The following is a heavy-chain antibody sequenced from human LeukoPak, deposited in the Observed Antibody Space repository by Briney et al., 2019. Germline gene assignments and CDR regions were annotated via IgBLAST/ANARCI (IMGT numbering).Heavy chain of an antibody. CDR3: ARYRCSSTSCYLRFAFDI. J-gene: IGHJ3*02. D-gene: IGHD2-2*01. CDR1: GSSITSGYY. CDR2: IYQSEST. Sequence: SETLSLTCTVSGSSITSGYYWGWIRQPPGKGLEWIGTIYQSESTYYSPSLESRVPMSVDTSKNHFSLNLSSVTAADTAVYYCARYRCSSTSCYLRFAFDIWGQGTMVSVSS. V-gene: IGHV4-38-2*02.